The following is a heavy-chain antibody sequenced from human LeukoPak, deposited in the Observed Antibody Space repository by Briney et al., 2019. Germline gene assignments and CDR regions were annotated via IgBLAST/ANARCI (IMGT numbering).Heavy chain of an antibody. CDR1: GGSISSYY. Sequence: SETLSLTCTVSGGSISSYYWSWIRQPPGKGLEWIGDIYYSGSTNYNPSLKSRVTISVDTSKNQFSLKLSSVTAADTAVYYCARGSSGWHAPVLYFDYWGQGTLVTVSS. D-gene: IGHD6-19*01. V-gene: IGHV4-59*08. J-gene: IGHJ4*02. CDR2: IYYSGST. CDR3: ARGSSGWHAPVLYFDY.